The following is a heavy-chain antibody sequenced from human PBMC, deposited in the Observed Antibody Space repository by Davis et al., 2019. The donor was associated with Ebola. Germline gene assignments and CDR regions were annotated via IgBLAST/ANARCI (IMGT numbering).Heavy chain of an antibody. D-gene: IGHD5-24*01. V-gene: IGHV3-7*03. CDR1: GFTFSDYY. Sequence: PGGSLRLSCTASGFTFSDYYMTWVRQAPGRGLEWVAKMKEDGTEKYFVDSVKGRFTISRDNGKNSLYLQMNSLRADDTAVYYCARGDGYNSDYWGQGTLVTVSS. J-gene: IGHJ4*02. CDR2: MKEDGTEK. CDR3: ARGDGYNSDY.